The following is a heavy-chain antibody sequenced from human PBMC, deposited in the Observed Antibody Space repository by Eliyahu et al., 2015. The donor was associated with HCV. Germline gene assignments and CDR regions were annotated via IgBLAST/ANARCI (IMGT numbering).Heavy chain of an antibody. D-gene: IGHD3-22*01. CDR3: ARHPNLGVDYYDSSGYWYDAFDI. CDR1: GGSISSSSYY. V-gene: IGHV4-39*01. Sequence: QLQLQESGPGLVKPSETLSLTCTVSGGSISSSSYYWGWIRQPPGKGLEWIGSIYYSGSTYYNPSLKSRVTISVDTSKNQFSLKLSSVTAADTAVYYCARHPNLGVDYYDSSGYWYDAFDIWGQGTMVTVSS. J-gene: IGHJ3*02. CDR2: IYYSGST.